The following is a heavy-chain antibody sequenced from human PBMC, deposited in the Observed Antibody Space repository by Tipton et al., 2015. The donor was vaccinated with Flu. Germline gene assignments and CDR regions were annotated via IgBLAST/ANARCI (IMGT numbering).Heavy chain of an antibody. Sequence: SLRLSCAASGFTFSNYAMTWVRQAPGKGLEWVSTISGSGVNTYYADSVKGRFTISRDNSKNTLDLQMNSLRAEDTAVYYCARRSASQTYYFDYWGQGTLVTVSS. V-gene: IGHV3-23*01. CDR3: ARRSASQTYYFDY. D-gene: IGHD3-3*01. J-gene: IGHJ4*02. CDR1: GFTFSNYA. CDR2: ISGSGVNT.